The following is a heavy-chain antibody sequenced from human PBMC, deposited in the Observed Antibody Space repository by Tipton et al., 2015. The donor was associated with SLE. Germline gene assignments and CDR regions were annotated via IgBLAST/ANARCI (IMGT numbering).Heavy chain of an antibody. Sequence: TLSLTCAVSGGSIISSSWWSWVRQPPGKGLEWIGDIYHSESPNYNPSLKSRVTISIDKSKNQFSLKLTSVTAADTAVYYCARFPTYHFDLWGQGTLVTVSS. J-gene: IGHJ4*02. CDR1: GGSIISSSW. V-gene: IGHV4-4*02. CDR3: ARFPTYHFDL. CDR2: IYHSESP.